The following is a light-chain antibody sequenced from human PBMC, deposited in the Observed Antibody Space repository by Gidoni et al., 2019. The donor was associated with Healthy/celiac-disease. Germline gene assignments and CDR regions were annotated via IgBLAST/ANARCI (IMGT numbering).Light chain of an antibody. CDR1: SSNIGSNY. CDR2: RNN. Sequence: SVLTQPPSASGTPGPRVTISCSGSSSNIGSNYVYWYQQLPGTAPKLLIYRNNQRPSGVPDRFSGSKSGTSASLAISGLRSEDEADYYCAAWDDSLSAYVVFGGGTKLTVL. J-gene: IGLJ2*01. V-gene: IGLV1-47*01. CDR3: AAWDDSLSAYVV.